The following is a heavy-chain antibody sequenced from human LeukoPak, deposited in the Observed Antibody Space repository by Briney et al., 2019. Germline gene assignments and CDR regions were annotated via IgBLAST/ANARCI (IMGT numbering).Heavy chain of an antibody. CDR2: IIPILGIA. J-gene: IGHJ4*02. CDR3: AIELPGIAVAGTHPFDY. CDR1: GGTFSSYA. Sequence: ASVKVSCKASGGTFSSYAISWGRQAPGQGLEWMGRIIPILGIANYAQKFQGRVTITADKSTSTAYMELSSLRSEDTAVYYCAIELPGIAVAGTHPFDYWGQGTLVTVSS. V-gene: IGHV1-69*04. D-gene: IGHD6-19*01.